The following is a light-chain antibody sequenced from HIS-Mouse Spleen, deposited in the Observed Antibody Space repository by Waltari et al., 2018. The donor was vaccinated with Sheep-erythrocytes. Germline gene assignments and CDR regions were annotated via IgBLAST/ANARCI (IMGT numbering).Light chain of an antibody. J-gene: IGLJ1*01. CDR3: CSYAGSYNHV. CDR1: ALPKKY. V-gene: IGLV3-10*01. CDR2: EDS. Sequence: SYELTQPPSVSVSPGQTARITCSGDALPKKYAYWYQQKSGQAPVLVIYEDSKRPPGIPEGFSGSSSGTMATLTISGAQVEDEADYYCCSYAGSYNHVFATGTKVTVL.